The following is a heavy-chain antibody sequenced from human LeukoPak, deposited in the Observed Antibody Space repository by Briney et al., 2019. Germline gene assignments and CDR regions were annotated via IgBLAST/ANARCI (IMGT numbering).Heavy chain of an antibody. D-gene: IGHD3-10*01. CDR1: GFTFSSYG. V-gene: IGHV3-30*18. J-gene: IGHJ4*02. Sequence: RSLRLSCAASGFTFSSYGMHWVRQAPGKGLEWVAVISYDGSNKYYADSVKGRFTISRDNSKNTLYLQMNSLRAEDTAVYYCAKDFGDGSSWFDYWGQGTLVTVSS. CDR2: ISYDGSNK. CDR3: AKDFGDGSSWFDY.